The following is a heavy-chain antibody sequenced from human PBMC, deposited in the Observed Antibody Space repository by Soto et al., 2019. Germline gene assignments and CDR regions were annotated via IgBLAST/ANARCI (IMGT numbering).Heavy chain of an antibody. D-gene: IGHD6-13*01. J-gene: IGHJ3*02. CDR3: ARGGSSWLRGAFDI. V-gene: IGHV4-30-4*01. CDR1: GGCVSSGEYY. Sequence: TLSLTCTVCGGCVSSGEYYGSWIRQPPGKGLEWIGYIYYSGSTYYNPSLKSRVTISVDTSKNQFSLKLSSVTAADTAVYYCARGGSSWLRGAFDIWGQRTMVTVSS. CDR2: IYYSGST.